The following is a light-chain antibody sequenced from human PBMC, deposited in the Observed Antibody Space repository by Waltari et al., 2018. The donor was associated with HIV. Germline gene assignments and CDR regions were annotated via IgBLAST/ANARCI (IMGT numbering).Light chain of an antibody. CDR3: SSYTSTTTRV. V-gene: IGLV2-14*01. CDR1: SRDVGGYTY. CDR2: EVS. J-gene: IGLJ3*02. Sequence: SALTHPASVSGSPGQSITISCTGTSRDVGGYTYVSCYQQHPDKAPKLMIYEVSHRTSGVSNRFSGSKSGNTASLTISGLQAEDEADYYCSSYTSTTTRVFGGGTKLTVL.